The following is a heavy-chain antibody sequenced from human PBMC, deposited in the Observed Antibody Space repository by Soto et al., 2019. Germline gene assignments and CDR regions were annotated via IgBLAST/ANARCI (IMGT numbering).Heavy chain of an antibody. D-gene: IGHD6-19*01. CDR3: ARAGYSSGWYDGYYYYYGMDV. V-gene: IGHV1-46*01. J-gene: IGHJ6*02. Sequence: ASVKVSCKASGYTFTSYYMHWVRQAPGQGLEWMGIINPSGGSTSYAQKFQGRVTTTRDTSTSTVYMELSSLRSEDTAVYYCARAGYSSGWYDGYYYYYGMDVWGQGTTVTVSS. CDR1: GYTFTSYY. CDR2: INPSGGST.